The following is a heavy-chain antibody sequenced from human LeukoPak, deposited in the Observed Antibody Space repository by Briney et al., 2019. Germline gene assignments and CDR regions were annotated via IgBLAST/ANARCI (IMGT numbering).Heavy chain of an antibody. V-gene: IGHV3-53*01. D-gene: IGHD1-14*01. CDR2: IYSGGAI. CDR3: ARRPGN. CDR1: GCAGSSNK. Sequence: GGSLRLSCVDPGCAGSSNKMSWVRQAPGKGLEWVSLIYSGGAIRYADSVKGRFTISRDSSKNTLFLQMNDLTVEDTARYYCARRPGNWGQGILVTVSS. J-gene: IGHJ4*02.